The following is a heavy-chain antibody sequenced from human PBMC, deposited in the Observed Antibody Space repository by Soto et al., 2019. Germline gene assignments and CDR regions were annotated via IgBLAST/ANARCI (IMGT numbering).Heavy chain of an antibody. Sequence: QVQLVESGGGVVQPGRSLRLSCAASGFTFSSSGLHWVRQAPGKGLEWGAVISYDGTNKYYADSGKGRFTISRDNSKNTLYLQMNSLRAEDTAVYYCAKGGRGGYDYIDYWGQGTLVTVSS. J-gene: IGHJ4*02. CDR2: ISYDGTNK. CDR1: GFTFSSSG. V-gene: IGHV3-30*18. CDR3: AKGGRGGYDYIDY. D-gene: IGHD5-12*01.